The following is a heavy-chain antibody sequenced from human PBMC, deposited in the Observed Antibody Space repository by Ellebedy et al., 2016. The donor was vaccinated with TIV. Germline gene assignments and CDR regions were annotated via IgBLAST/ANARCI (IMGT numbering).Heavy chain of an antibody. CDR3: ARGVPDCSGGSCYDSWFDP. CDR1: GGTLSSYG. J-gene: IGHJ5*02. V-gene: IGHV1-69*04. CDR2: IIPFFGIV. Sequence: AASVKVSCKASGGTLSSYGFSWMRQAPGQGLECLGRIIPFFGIVNYAQKFQGRVTITADKSTNTTYMELSNLRSEDTAVYYCARGVPDCSGGSCYDSWFDPWGQGTLVTVSS. D-gene: IGHD2-15*01.